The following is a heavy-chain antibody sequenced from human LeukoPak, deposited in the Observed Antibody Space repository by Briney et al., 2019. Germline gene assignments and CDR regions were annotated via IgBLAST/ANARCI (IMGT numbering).Heavy chain of an antibody. J-gene: IGHJ5*02. D-gene: IGHD6-6*01. CDR3: AKGEYSSPEDNWFDP. CDR2: ISSSSSYI. V-gene: IGHV3-21*04. CDR1: GFTFSSYS. Sequence: GGSLRLSCAASGFTFSSYSMNWVRQAPGKGLEWVSSISSSSSYIYYADSVKGRFTISRDNSKNTLYLQMNSPRAEDTAVYYCAKGEYSSPEDNWFDPWGQGTLVTVSS.